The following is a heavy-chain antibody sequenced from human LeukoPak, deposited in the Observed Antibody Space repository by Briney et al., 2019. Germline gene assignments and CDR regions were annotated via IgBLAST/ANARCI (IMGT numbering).Heavy chain of an antibody. J-gene: IGHJ4*02. CDR1: GGSISSYY. CDR2: IYYSGST. V-gene: IGHV4-59*12. Sequence: SETLSLTCTVSGGSISSYYWSWIRPPPGKGLEWIGYIYYSGSTNYNPSLNSRVTISVDTSKNQFSLKLSSVTAADTAVYYCARVDYYDSSGYYFDYWGQGTLVTVSS. D-gene: IGHD3-22*01. CDR3: ARVDYYDSSGYYFDY.